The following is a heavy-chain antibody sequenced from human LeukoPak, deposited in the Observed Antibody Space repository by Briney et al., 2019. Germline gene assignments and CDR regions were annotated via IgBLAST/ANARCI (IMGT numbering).Heavy chain of an antibody. Sequence: PGGSLRLSCVASGFTISSYWMHWVRQAPGKGLEWVANIKQDGSEEYYVDSVKGRFTISRDNAKNSLYLQMNSLRAKDTAVYYCARRYFDYWGQGILVTVSS. V-gene: IGHV3-7*03. CDR2: IKQDGSEE. J-gene: IGHJ4*02. CDR1: GFTISSYW. CDR3: ARRYFDY.